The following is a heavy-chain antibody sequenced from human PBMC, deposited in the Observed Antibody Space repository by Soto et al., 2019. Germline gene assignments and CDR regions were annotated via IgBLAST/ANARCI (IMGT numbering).Heavy chain of an antibody. Sequence: PLEPLSLDCAVYDGSFSGYYWGWIRQPPGKGLEWIVEINHSGSTNYNPSLKSRVTISVDTSKNQFSLKLSSVTAADTAVYYCARRSLSSMNWFDPWCPGTLVTVS. V-gene: IGHV4-34*01. CDR2: INHSGST. D-gene: IGHD2-2*01. J-gene: IGHJ5*02. CDR1: DGSFSGYY. CDR3: ARRSLSSMNWFDP.